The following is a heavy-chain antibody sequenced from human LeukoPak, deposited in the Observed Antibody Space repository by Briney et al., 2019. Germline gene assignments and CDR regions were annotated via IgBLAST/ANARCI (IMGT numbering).Heavy chain of an antibody. CDR1: GGSISSHY. D-gene: IGHD3-22*01. CDR2: IYYSGST. Sequence: SETLSLTCTVSGGSISSHYWSWIRQPPGKGLEWIGYIYYSGSTNYNPSLKSRVTISVDTSKNQFSLKLSSVAAADTAVYYCARFLRSSGYSPYCYFDYWGQGTLVTVSS. CDR3: ARFLRSSGYSPYCYFDY. V-gene: IGHV4-59*11. J-gene: IGHJ4*02.